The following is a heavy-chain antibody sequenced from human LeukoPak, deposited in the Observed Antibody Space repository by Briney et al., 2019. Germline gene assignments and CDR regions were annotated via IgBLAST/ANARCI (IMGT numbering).Heavy chain of an antibody. CDR3: ARLDTAAGTIDY. D-gene: IGHD6-13*01. V-gene: IGHV4-59*08. CDR1: GGSISSYY. J-gene: IGHJ4*02. Sequence: PSETLSLTCTVSGGSISSYYWSWIRQPPGKGLEWIGYIYYSGSTNYNPSLKSRVTISVDTSKNQFSLKLSSVTAADTAVYYCARLDTAAGTIDYWGQGTLVTVSS. CDR2: IYYSGST.